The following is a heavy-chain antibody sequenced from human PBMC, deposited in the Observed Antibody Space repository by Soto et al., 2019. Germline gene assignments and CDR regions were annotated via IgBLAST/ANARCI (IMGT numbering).Heavy chain of an antibody. J-gene: IGHJ4*02. Sequence: PSETLSLTCSVSGGSISSGYWTWIRHPPGKRLEWIGYIYLGGSIYYNPSLKSRVTISVDTSKNQFFLNLNSVTAADTAVYYCARDVGSSHGPGHPHYFDYWGQGTLVTVSS. CDR1: GGSISSGY. D-gene: IGHD2-2*01. CDR2: IYLGGSI. CDR3: ARDVGSSHGPGHPHYFDY. V-gene: IGHV4-59*12.